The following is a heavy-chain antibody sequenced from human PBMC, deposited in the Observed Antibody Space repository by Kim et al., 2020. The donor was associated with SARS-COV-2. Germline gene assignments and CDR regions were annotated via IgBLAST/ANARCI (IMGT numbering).Heavy chain of an antibody. J-gene: IGHJ5*02. V-gene: IGHV1-18*01. CDR3: ARDKAVAGTNNWFDP. Sequence: ASVKVSCKASGYTFTSYGISWVRQAPGQGLEWMGWISAYNGNTNYAQKLQGRVTMTTDTSTSTAYMELRSLRSDDTAVYYCARDKAVAGTNNWFDPWGQGTLVTVSS. CDR2: ISAYNGNT. CDR1: GYTFTSYG. D-gene: IGHD6-19*01.